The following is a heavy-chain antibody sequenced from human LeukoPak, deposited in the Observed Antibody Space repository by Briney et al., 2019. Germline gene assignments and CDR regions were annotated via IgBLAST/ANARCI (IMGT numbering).Heavy chain of an antibody. D-gene: IGHD4-17*01. J-gene: IGHJ3*02. CDR3: ARGAAGGDSNGSRAFDI. V-gene: IGHV4-34*01. CDR2: INHSGST. CDR1: GGSFSGYY. Sequence: SETLSLTCAVYGGSFSGYYWSWIRQAPGKGLEWIGEINHSGSTNYNPSLKSRVTISVDTSKNQFSLKLSPVTAADTAVYYCARGAAGGDSNGSRAFDIWGQGTMVTVSS.